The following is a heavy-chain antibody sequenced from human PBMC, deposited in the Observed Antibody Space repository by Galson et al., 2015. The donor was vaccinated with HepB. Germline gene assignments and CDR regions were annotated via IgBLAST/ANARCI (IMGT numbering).Heavy chain of an antibody. V-gene: IGHV3-11*01. CDR1: GFTFSDYY. Sequence: SLRLSCAASGFTFSDYYMTWIRQAPGKGLEWISYISGSGRSIYYADFVKGRVTISRDNAKNSLYLQMDSLRDEDTAVYYCARVGGTAAGTLYYFEYWGQGTLVTVSS. CDR3: ARVGGTAAGTLYYFEY. J-gene: IGHJ4*02. D-gene: IGHD6-13*01. CDR2: ISGSGRSI.